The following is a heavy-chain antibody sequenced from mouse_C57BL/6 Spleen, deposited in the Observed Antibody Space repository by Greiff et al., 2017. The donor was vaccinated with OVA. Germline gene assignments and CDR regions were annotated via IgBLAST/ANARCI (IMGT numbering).Heavy chain of an antibody. J-gene: IGHJ1*03. V-gene: IGHV1-18*01. D-gene: IGHD1-1*01. CDR3: ARTTVVPPWYFDV. CDR2: INPNNGGT. Sequence: VQLQQSGPELVKPGASVKIPCKASGYTFTDYNMDWVKQSHGKSLEWIGDINPNNGGTIYNQKFKGKATLTVDKSSSTAYMELRSLTSEDTAVYYCARTTVVPPWYFDVWGTGTTVTVSS. CDR1: GYTFTDYN.